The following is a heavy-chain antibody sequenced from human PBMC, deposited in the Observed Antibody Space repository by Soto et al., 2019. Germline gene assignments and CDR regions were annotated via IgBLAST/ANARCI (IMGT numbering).Heavy chain of an antibody. J-gene: IGHJ6*02. CDR3: SRPTDDYYYVMDF. Sequence: PGESLKISCKGSGYSFTSYWISWVRQMPGKGLEWMGRIDPSDSYTNYSPSFQGHVTISADKSISTAYLQWSSLKASDTAMYYFSRPTDDYYYVMDFSGQGTTVTVSS. V-gene: IGHV5-10-1*01. CDR2: IDPSDSYT. CDR1: GYSFTSYW.